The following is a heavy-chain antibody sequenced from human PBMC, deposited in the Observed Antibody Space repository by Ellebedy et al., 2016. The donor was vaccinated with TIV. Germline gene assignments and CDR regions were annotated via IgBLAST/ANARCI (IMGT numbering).Heavy chain of an antibody. CDR3: AREVRREWFDP. V-gene: IGHV3-72*01. D-gene: IGHD1-26*01. CDR2: IRSEAYGGTK. J-gene: IGHJ5*02. Sequence: PGGSLRLSCAASGFTFSDHYMDWVRQAPGKGLEWIGSIRSEAYGGTKEYAPSVKGRFIISRDDSKNSLHLQMNSLKNEDTAVYYCAREVRREWFDPWGQGTLVTVSS. CDR1: GFTFSDHY.